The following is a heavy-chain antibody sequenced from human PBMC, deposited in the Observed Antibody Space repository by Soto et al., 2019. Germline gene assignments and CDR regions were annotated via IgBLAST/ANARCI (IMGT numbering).Heavy chain of an antibody. D-gene: IGHD5-12*01. CDR1: GFTFSRHG. J-gene: IGHJ4*02. V-gene: IGHV3-30*18. Sequence: QAQLVESGGGVVQPGRSLRLSCAASGFTFSRHGMHWVRQAPGKGLEWVAVIWYDGSNKYYADSVKGRFTISRDNSNNTLYLQMNSLRAEDTAIYYCAKAYSGDDLEPDYWGQGTLVTVSS. CDR3: AKAYSGDDLEPDY. CDR2: IWYDGSNK.